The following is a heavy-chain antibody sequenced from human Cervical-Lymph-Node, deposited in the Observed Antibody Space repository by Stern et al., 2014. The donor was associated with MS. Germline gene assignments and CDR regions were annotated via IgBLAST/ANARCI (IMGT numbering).Heavy chain of an antibody. CDR1: GYTFTDYY. D-gene: IGHD6-13*01. CDR2: IHANSGGT. CDR3: ARDNAGHDMDV. J-gene: IGHJ6*02. V-gene: IGHV1-2*06. Sequence: VQLLESGPEVKKPGASVKVSCKSSGYTFTDYYMHWVRQAPGQGLEWMGRIHANSGGTNFAQKFQGRVTMTRDTSIGTAYMELSRLRSDDTAVYFCARDNAGHDMDVWGQGTTVTVSS.